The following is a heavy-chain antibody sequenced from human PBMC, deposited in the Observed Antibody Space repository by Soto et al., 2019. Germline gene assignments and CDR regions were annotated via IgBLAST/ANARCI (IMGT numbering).Heavy chain of an antibody. J-gene: IGHJ4*02. CDR3: AKDLIYGYNSGRPFDS. CDR1: GFTFSSFA. CDR2: IGGRGDST. V-gene: IGHV3-23*01. Sequence: EVQLLESGGGLVQPGGSLRLSCAASGFTFSSFAMSWVRQAPGKGLEWVSAIGGRGDSTYYADSVKGRFTISRDNSKNTLYLQMNSLRAEDTAVYYCAKDLIYGYNSGRPFDSWGQGTLVTVSS. D-gene: IGHD6-19*01.